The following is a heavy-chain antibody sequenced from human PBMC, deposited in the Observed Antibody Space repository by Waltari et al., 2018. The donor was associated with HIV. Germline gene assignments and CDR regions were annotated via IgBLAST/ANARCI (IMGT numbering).Heavy chain of an antibody. CDR2: INSDGNTT. Sequence: EGLMVESGGGLVQPGGSLRLSCEASGFIFSSDWMHWVRQAPGKGLVWVSRINSDGNTTTYADSVKGRFTISRDNAKNTLFLQMDSLRAEDTAVYFCVREYSSSRFFDYWGQGTLVTVSS. CDR3: VREYSSSRFFDY. V-gene: IGHV3-74*01. CDR1: GFIFSSDW. D-gene: IGHD6-13*01. J-gene: IGHJ4*02.